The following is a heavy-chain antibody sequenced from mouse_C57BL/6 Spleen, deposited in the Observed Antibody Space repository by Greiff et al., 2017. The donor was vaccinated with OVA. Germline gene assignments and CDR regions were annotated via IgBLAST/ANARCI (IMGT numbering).Heavy chain of an antibody. CDR2: IRSKSNNYAT. CDR3: VRHTAQALFAY. CDR1: GFSFNTYA. D-gene: IGHD3-2*02. Sequence: EVQGVESGGGLVQPKGSLKLSCAASGFSFNTYAMNWVRQAPGKGLEWVARIRSKSNNYATYYADSVKDRFTISRDDSESMLYLQMNNLKTEDTAMYYCVRHTAQALFAYWGQGTLVTVSA. V-gene: IGHV10-1*01. J-gene: IGHJ3*01.